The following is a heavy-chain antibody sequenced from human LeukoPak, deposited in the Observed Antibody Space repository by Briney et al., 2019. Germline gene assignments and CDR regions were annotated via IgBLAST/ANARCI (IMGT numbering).Heavy chain of an antibody. CDR1: GFIFSSYA. J-gene: IGHJ3*02. D-gene: IGHD3-3*01. Sequence: GGSLRLSCAASGFIFSSYAMSWVRQAPGKGLEWVGRIKSKTDGGTTDYAAPVKGRFTISRDDSKNTLYLQMNSLKTEDTAVYYCTTVWSTGEAFDIWGQGTMVTVSS. CDR2: IKSKTDGGTT. V-gene: IGHV3-15*01. CDR3: TTVWSTGEAFDI.